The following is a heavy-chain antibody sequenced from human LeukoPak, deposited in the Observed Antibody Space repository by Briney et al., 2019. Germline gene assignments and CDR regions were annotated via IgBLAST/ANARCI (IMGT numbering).Heavy chain of an antibody. CDR3: ARVTHSTSWFGRGLIDY. CDR2: IYTSGST. V-gene: IGHV4-4*07. Sequence: PSETLSLTCTVSGGSISSYYWSWIRQPAGKGLEWIGRIYTSGSTNYNPSLKSRVTISVDKSTNQFSLKLSSVTAADTAVYYCARVTHSTSWFGRGLIDYWGQGTLVTVSS. J-gene: IGHJ4*02. D-gene: IGHD6-13*01. CDR1: GGSISSYY.